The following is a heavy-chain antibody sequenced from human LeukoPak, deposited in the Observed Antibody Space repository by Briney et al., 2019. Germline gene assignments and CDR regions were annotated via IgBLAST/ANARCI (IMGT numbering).Heavy chain of an antibody. V-gene: IGHV3-48*01. Sequence: GGSQGLSCAASGFTFGDHIMNWVRQLPGKRLEWVAYVSGSGSTVYYADSVKGRFTVSRDNGKSSLYLQMNSLRVEDTALYYCVRQFASWGQGTLVTVSS. CDR2: VSGSGSTV. CDR3: VRQFAS. CDR1: GFTFGDHI. J-gene: IGHJ4*02.